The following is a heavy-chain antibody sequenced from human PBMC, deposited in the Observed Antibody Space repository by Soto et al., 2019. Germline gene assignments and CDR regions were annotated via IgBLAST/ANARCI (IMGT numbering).Heavy chain of an antibody. CDR3: ARGPSGDKVDS. D-gene: IGHD7-27*01. CDR1: GGSISTVNYW. CDR2: IYNGGST. J-gene: IGHJ4*02. Sequence: QVQLQESGPGLVKPSQTLSLTCTVSGGSISTVNYWWSWIRQSPDMGLEWIGHIYNGGSTYNNPSTERRVHMSVDTSTNQLSLTLSSVSAAETAVYYCARGPSGDKVDSWGQGTLVTVSS. V-gene: IGHV4-30-4*01.